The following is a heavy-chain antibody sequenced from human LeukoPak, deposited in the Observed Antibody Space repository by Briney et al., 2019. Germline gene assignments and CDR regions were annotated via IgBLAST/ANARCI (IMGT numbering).Heavy chain of an antibody. V-gene: IGHV4-34*01. J-gene: IGHJ6*03. Sequence: SETLSLTCAVYGGSFSGYYWSWIRQPPGKGLGWIGEINHSGSTNYNPSLKSRVTISVDTSKNQFSLKLSSVTAADTAVYYCARGRPAAILYYYYYMDVWGKGTTVTVSS. CDR3: ARGRPAAILYYYYYMDV. CDR1: GGSFSGYY. D-gene: IGHD2-2*02. CDR2: INHSGST.